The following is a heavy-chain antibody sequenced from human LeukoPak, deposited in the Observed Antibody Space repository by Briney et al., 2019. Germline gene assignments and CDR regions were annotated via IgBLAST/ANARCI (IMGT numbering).Heavy chain of an antibody. J-gene: IGHJ6*02. V-gene: IGHV1-69*04. CDR2: IIPVLNIT. Sequence: ASVKVSCKASVGTFSSSAITWVRQAPGQGLEWMGRIIPVLNITSYAQKFQGRVTITADTSTSTVYMELSSLRSEETAVYYCARDQGLTAPPPYGLDAWGQGTTVIVSS. D-gene: IGHD4/OR15-4a*01. CDR3: ARDQGLTAPPPYGLDA. CDR1: VGTFSSSA.